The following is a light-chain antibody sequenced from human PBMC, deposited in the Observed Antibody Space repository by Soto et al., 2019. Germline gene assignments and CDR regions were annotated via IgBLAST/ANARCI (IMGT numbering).Light chain of an antibody. J-gene: IGKJ5*01. V-gene: IGKV3D-15*01. CDR2: GAS. Sequence: IVMTHSPATLSVSPGEIATLSVRASQSVSSNLAWYQQKPGQAPRLLIYGASSRATGIPDRFSGSGSGTDFTLTISRLEPEDFAVYYCQQYNRWPPITFGQGTRLEIK. CDR1: QSVSSN. CDR3: QQYNRWPPIT.